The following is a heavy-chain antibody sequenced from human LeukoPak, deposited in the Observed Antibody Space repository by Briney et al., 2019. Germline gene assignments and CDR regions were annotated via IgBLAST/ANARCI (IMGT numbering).Heavy chain of an antibody. CDR3: ARDSKRWSLDS. D-gene: IGHD4-23*01. J-gene: IGHJ4*02. V-gene: IGHV3-30*03. CDR1: GFSFSAYG. Sequence: GGSLRLSCTASGFSFSAYGMHWVRQAPGKGLEWLANISDDERKKYYADSVKGRFTIPRDSSKNTLFLQMDSLGPEDTAVYYCARDSKRWSLDSWGQGTLVTVSS. CDR2: ISDDERKK.